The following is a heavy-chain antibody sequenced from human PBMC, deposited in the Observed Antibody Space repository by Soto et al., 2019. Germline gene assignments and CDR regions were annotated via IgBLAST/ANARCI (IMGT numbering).Heavy chain of an antibody. D-gene: IGHD3-22*01. Sequence: PGGSLRLSCAASGFTFSSYAMHWVRQAPGKGLEWVAVISYDGSNKYYADSVKGRFTISRDNSKNTLYLQMNSLRAEDTAVYYCARSLGGAYYYDSSGYYYAEDPGYYYYGMDVWGQGTTVTVSS. CDR2: ISYDGSNK. V-gene: IGHV3-30-3*01. CDR3: ARSLGGAYYYDSSGYYYAEDPGYYYYGMDV. CDR1: GFTFSSYA. J-gene: IGHJ6*02.